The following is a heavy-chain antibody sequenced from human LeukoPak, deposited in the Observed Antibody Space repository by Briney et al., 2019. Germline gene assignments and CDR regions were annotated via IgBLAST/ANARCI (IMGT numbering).Heavy chain of an antibody. J-gene: IGHJ6*03. CDR3: VRDPPYGSSWYYYMDV. V-gene: IGHV3-48*04. D-gene: IGHD6-13*01. CDR2: ISSSSFKI. Sequence: GGPLRLSCAASEFTFVRYAMNWVRQAPGKGLEWVSYISSSSFKIGYADSVKGRFTISRDNSKNSLYLQMDSLRVEDTAVYYCVRDPPYGSSWYYYMDVWGKGTTVTVSS. CDR1: EFTFVRYA.